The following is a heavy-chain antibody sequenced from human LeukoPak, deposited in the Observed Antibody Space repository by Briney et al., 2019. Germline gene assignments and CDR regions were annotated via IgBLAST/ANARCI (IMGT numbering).Heavy chain of an antibody. V-gene: IGHV3-33*01. J-gene: IGHJ4*02. Sequence: GGSLRLSCAASGFTFSSYCMHWVRQAPGKGLEWVAVIWYDGSNKYYADSVKGRFTISRDNSKNTLYLQMNSLRAEDTAVYYCARGKIVATIFDYWGQGTLVTVSS. CDR1: GFTFSSYC. CDR2: IWYDGSNK. D-gene: IGHD5-12*01. CDR3: ARGKIVATIFDY.